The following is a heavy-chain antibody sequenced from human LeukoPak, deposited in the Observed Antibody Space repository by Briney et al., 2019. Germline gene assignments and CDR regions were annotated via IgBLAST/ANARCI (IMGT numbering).Heavy chain of an antibody. J-gene: IGHJ6*03. Sequence: KPSETLSLTCTVSGGSISSYYWSWIRQPPGKGLEWIGYIYYSGYTNYNPSLKSRVTISVDTSKNQFSLKLSPVTAADTAVYYCARTTMVRGTYYMDVWGKGTTATISS. D-gene: IGHD3-10*01. CDR3: ARTTMVRGTYYMDV. V-gene: IGHV4-59*01. CDR1: GGSISSYY. CDR2: IYYSGYT.